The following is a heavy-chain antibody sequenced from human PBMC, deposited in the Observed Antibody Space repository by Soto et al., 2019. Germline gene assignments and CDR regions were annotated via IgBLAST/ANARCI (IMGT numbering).Heavy chain of an antibody. V-gene: IGHV4-59*08. D-gene: IGHD3-10*01. CDR2: VYSTGGT. CDR3: VRQGIVNRHGLVDV. Sequence: QVQLQQSGPGLVKPSETLSLTCSVSSGPTSSHNWGWIRQTPGRGLEWIGYVYSTGGTSYNPSLSSRVTIPADPSTNPFSLPLTSVTAAEAAVYCCVRQGIVNRHGLVDVWGQGTTVSVSS. J-gene: IGHJ6*02. CDR1: SGPTSSHN.